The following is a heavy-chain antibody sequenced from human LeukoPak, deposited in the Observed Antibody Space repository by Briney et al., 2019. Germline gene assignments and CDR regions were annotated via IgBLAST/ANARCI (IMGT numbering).Heavy chain of an antibody. J-gene: IGHJ6*02. V-gene: IGHV3-23*01. Sequence: GGSLRLSWAASFIFSTYAMNWVRQAPGKGLEWVSAISDSGGITYYADSVKGRFTISRDNSKNTLYLQMDSLRAEDTAIYYCAKASAVRGYYYYGMDVWGQGTTVTVSS. D-gene: IGHD3-10*02. CDR3: AKASAVRGYYYYGMDV. CDR2: ISDSGGIT. CDR1: FIFSTYA.